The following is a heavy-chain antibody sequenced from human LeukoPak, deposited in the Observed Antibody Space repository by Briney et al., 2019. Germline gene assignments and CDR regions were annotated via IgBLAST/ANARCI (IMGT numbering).Heavy chain of an antibody. CDR3: AKLKYFDWLLLDY. V-gene: IGHV3-7*01. D-gene: IGHD3-9*01. Sequence: GGSLRLSCAASGFTFSSYWMSWVRQAPGKGLEWVANIKQDGSEKYYVDSVKGRFTISRDNAKNSLYLQMNSLRAEDTAVYYCAKLKYFDWLLLDYWGQGTLVTVSS. CDR2: IKQDGSEK. CDR1: GFTFSSYW. J-gene: IGHJ4*02.